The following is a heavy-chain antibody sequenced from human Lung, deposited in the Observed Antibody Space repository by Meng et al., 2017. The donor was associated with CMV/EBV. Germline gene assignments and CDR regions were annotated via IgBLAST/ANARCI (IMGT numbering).Heavy chain of an antibody. CDR3: ARTTYDFWSGIYYYYYYGMDV. V-gene: IGHV4-34*01. J-gene: IGHJ6*02. D-gene: IGHD3-3*01. Sequence: SQTXSLTXXVYGGSFSGYYWSWIRQPPGKGLEWIGEINHSGSTNYNPSLKSRVTISVDTSKNQFSLKLSSVTAADTAVYYCARTTYDFWSGIYYYYYYGMDVWGQGTTVTVSS. CDR2: INHSGST. CDR1: GGSFSGYY.